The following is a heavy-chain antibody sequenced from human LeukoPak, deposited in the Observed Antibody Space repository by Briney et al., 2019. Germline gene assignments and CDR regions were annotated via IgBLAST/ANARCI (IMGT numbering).Heavy chain of an antibody. Sequence: PSETLSLTCTVSGGPISNYYWTWIRQSPGQGLEWIGYVYNSGITDYNPSLKSRPTISVDTSKNQFSLKLSSMTAADTAVYYCARSRGLAGAATVIDYWGQGTLVTVSS. CDR1: GGPISNYY. J-gene: IGHJ4*02. CDR3: ARSRGLAGAATVIDY. CDR2: VYNSGIT. D-gene: IGHD6-25*01. V-gene: IGHV4-59*08.